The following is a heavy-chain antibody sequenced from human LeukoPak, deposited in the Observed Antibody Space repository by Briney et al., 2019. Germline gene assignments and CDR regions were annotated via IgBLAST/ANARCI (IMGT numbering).Heavy chain of an antibody. V-gene: IGHV3-11*04. CDR3: ARVGAIAAAGIDY. Sequence: AGGSLRLSCAASGFTFSDYYMSWIRQAPEKGLEWVSYISSSGSTIYYADSVKGRFTISRDNAKNSLYLQMNSLRAEDTAVYYCARVGAIAAAGIDYWGQGTLVTVSS. CDR1: GFTFSDYY. CDR2: ISSSGSTI. D-gene: IGHD6-13*01. J-gene: IGHJ4*02.